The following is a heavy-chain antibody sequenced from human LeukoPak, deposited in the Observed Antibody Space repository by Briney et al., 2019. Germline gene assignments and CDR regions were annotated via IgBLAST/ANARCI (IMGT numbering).Heavy chain of an antibody. CDR2: IIPIFGTA. CDR3: ARDLCGSSVDY. Sequence: EASVKVSCKASGGTFSSYAISWVRQAPGQGLEWMVGIIPIFGTANYAQKFQGRVTITADGSTSTAYMELSSLRSEDTAVYYCARDLCGSSVDYWGQGTLVTVSS. CDR1: GGTFSSYA. J-gene: IGHJ4*02. V-gene: IGHV1-69*13. D-gene: IGHD6-6*01.